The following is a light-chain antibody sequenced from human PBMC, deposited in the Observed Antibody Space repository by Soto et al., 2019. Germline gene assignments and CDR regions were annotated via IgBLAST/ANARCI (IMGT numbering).Light chain of an antibody. Sequence: SALTQPASVSGSPGQSITISCTGTSSDVGGYNYVSWYQQHPGKAPKLMIYDVSNRPSGVSNRFSGSKSGNTASLTISGLQAEDEADYYCSSYTSSSTVVFGEGTKLTVL. CDR1: SSDVGGYNY. CDR3: SSYTSSSTVV. V-gene: IGLV2-14*01. CDR2: DVS. J-gene: IGLJ2*01.